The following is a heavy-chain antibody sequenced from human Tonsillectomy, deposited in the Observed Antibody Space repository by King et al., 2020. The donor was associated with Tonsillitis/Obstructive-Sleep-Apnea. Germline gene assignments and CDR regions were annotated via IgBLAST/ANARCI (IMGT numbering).Heavy chain of an antibody. D-gene: IGHD6-19*01. CDR2: ISYDGSNK. J-gene: IGHJ4*02. Sequence: VQLVESGGGVVQPGRSLRLSCAASGFTFSSYAMHWVRQAPGKGLEWVAVISYDGSNKYYADSVKGRFTISRDNSKNTLYLQMNSLRAEDTAVYYCARGSQYSSGWYTIGYWGQGTLVTVSS. V-gene: IGHV3-30*04. CDR3: ARGSQYSSGWYTIGY. CDR1: GFTFSSYA.